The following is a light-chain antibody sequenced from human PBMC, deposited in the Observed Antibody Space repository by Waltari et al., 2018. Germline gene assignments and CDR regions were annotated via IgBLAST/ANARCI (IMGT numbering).Light chain of an antibody. Sequence: LQMTQYPSSLSPSVVATVTITCRSSQDINKFINWYQQKPGQAPKLLIYDTSDLEVGVPCRISGSGVGTVFTLTIRGLQLEDIATYYWQQHDGVRSFGGGTKVEL. V-gene: IGKV1-33*01. CDR1: QDINKF. CDR2: DTS. CDR3: QQHDGVRS. J-gene: IGKJ4*01.